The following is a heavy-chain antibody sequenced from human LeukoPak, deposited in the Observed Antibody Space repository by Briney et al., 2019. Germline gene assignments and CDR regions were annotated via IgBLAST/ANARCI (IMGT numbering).Heavy chain of an antibody. CDR2: ISYDGSNK. V-gene: IGHV3-30-3*01. CDR1: GFTFSSYA. J-gene: IGHJ4*02. CDR3: ARDRRASCCYYFDY. D-gene: IGHD2-2*01. Sequence: GGSLRLSCAASGFTFSSYAMHWVRQAPGKGLEWVAVISYDGSNKYYADSVKGRFTISRDNSKNTLYLQMNSLRAEDTAVYYCARDRRASCCYYFDYWGQGTLVTVSS.